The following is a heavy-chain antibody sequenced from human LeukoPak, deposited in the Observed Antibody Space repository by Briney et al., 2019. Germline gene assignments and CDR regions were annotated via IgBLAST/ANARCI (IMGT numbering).Heavy chain of an antibody. CDR3: AKDMSTCSSTSCYTFDY. V-gene: IGHV3-9*01. J-gene: IGHJ4*02. Sequence: PGGSLRLSCAASGFTFDDYAMHWVRQAPGKGLEWVSGISWNSGSIGYADSVKGRFTISRDNVKNSLYLQMNSLRAEDTALYYCAKDMSTCSSTSCYTFDYWGQGTLGTVSS. CDR1: GFTFDDYA. D-gene: IGHD2-2*02. CDR2: ISWNSGSI.